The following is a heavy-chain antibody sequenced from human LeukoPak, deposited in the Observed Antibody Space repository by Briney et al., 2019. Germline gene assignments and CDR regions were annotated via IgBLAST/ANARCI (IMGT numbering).Heavy chain of an antibody. Sequence: GGSLRLSCAASGXTFSQYWVYWVRQAPGKGLVWVSRINSDASSTTYGDSVKGRFTISRDNSKNTMYLQVNSLRAEDTAVYYCARVGCTGGSCLAYNYYAMDVWGQGTTVTVSS. CDR2: INSDASST. D-gene: IGHD2-15*01. V-gene: IGHV3-74*03. CDR3: ARVGCTGGSCLAYNYYAMDV. J-gene: IGHJ6*02. CDR1: GXTFSQYW.